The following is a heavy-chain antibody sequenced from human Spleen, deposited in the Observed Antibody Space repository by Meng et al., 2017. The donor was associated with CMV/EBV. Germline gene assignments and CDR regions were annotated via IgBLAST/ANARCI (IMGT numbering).Heavy chain of an antibody. D-gene: IGHD6-13*01. J-gene: IGHJ4*02. V-gene: IGHV1-3*02. Sequence: KASGPNINMYAVQWVRQAPGQRLQWMGCSQGESGNAQYSPEFQGRVSFTRDTSARTAYMERRGLTSDDLAVYYCARGRDWGSWLFDYWGQGSLVTVSS. CDR3: ARGRDWGSWLFDY. CDR2: SQGESGNA. CDR1: GPNINMYA.